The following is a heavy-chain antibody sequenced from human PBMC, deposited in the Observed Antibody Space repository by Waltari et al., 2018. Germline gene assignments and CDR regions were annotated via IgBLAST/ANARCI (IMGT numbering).Heavy chain of an antibody. Sequence: QVQLQESGPGLVKPSQTLSLTCTVSGGSIRSGSYYWSWIRQPAGKGLEWIGYIYTSGSTNYNPSLKSRVTISVDTSKNQFSLKLSSVTAADTAVYYCASEGAGDAFDIWGQGTMVTVSS. D-gene: IGHD6-19*01. CDR2: IYTSGST. CDR3: ASEGAGDAFDI. J-gene: IGHJ3*02. CDR1: GGSIRSGSYY. V-gene: IGHV4-61*09.